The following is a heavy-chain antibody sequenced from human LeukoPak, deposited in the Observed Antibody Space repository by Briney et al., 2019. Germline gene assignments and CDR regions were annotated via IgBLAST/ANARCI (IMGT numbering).Heavy chain of an antibody. CDR1: GGSISSGGYS. CDR2: IYHSGST. CDR3: ARLLDDYGDYPHRPYFDY. J-gene: IGHJ4*02. D-gene: IGHD4-17*01. V-gene: IGHV4-30-2*01. Sequence: TSETLSLTCAVSGGSISSGGYSWSWIRQPPGKGLEWIGYIYHSGSTYYNPSLKSRVTISVDRSKNQFSLKLSSVTAADTAVYYCARLLDDYGDYPHRPYFDYWGQGTLVTVSS.